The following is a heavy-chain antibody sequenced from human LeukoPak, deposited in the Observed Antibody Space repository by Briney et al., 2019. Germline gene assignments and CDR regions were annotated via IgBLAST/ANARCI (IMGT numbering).Heavy chain of an antibody. V-gene: IGHV4-39*07. J-gene: IGHJ3*02. CDR3: ARAGYCNSITCPDAFDI. Sequence: PSETLSLTCTVSGGSITSSSYYWGWLRQPPGKGLDWIGRIYYRGRTYYNLSLKSRVTISVDTSKNQLSLKLISVTAADTAVYYCARAGYCNSITCPDAFDIWGQGTKVTVSS. CDR2: IYYRGRT. CDR1: GGSITSSSYY. D-gene: IGHD2-2*01.